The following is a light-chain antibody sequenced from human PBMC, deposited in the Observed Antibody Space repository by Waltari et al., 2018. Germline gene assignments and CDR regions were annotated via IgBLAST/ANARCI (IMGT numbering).Light chain of an antibody. Sequence: QSALTQPASVSGSPGQSITISCTGSSSYVGGYNYVSWYQQYPGKVPKIMIYEVNNRPSGVSSRFSGSKSGNTASLTISGLQADDEADYYCSSFTSRHLYVFGTGTAVTVL. J-gene: IGLJ1*01. CDR1: SSYVGGYNY. V-gene: IGLV2-14*01. CDR3: SSFTSRHLYV. CDR2: EVN.